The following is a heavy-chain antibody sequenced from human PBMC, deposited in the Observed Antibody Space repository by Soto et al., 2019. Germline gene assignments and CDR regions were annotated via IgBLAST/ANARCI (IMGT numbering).Heavy chain of an antibody. CDR3: AREWGGNDAFDI. J-gene: IGHJ3*02. CDR2: IYYSGST. D-gene: IGHD3-16*01. V-gene: IGHV4-31*03. CDR1: GGSISSGGYY. Sequence: QVQLQESGPGLVKPSQTLSLTCTVSGGSISSGGYYWSWIRQHPGKGLEWIGYIYYSGSTYYNPSRKSRVTISVDTSKHQFSLKLSSVTAADTAVYYCAREWGGNDAFDIWGQGTMVTVSS.